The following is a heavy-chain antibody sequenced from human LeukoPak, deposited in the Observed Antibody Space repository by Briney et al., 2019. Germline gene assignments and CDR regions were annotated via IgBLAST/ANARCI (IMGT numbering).Heavy chain of an antibody. J-gene: IGHJ4*02. CDR3: ARYYYDSSGYYYADY. Sequence: GESLKISCKGSGYSFTSYWIGWVRQMPGKGLEWMGIFYPGDSDTRYSPSFHGQVTTSADKSISTTYLQWSSLKASDTAMYYCARYYYDSSGYYYADYWGQGTLVTVSS. CDR1: GYSFTSYW. V-gene: IGHV5-51*01. D-gene: IGHD3-22*01. CDR2: FYPGDSDT.